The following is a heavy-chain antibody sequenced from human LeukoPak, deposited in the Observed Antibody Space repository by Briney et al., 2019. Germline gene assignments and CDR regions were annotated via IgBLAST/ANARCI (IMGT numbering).Heavy chain of an antibody. J-gene: IGHJ4*02. V-gene: IGHV3-30*18. CDR2: ISYDGSNK. CDR3: AKDATYGYFDY. CDR1: GFTFSSYG. D-gene: IGHD4/OR15-4a*01. Sequence: PGRSLRLSCAASGFTFSSYGMHWVRQAPGKGLEWVAVISYDGSNKYYADSVKGRFTISRDNSKNTLYLQMNSLRAEDTAVYYCAKDATYGYFDYWGQGTLVTVSS.